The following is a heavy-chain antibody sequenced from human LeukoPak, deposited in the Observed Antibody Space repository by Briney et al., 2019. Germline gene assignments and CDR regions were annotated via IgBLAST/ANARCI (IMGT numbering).Heavy chain of an antibody. CDR1: GFTFSSYA. CDR3: ASGSYYFDY. J-gene: IGHJ4*02. CDR2: ISYDGSNK. V-gene: IGHV3-30*04. D-gene: IGHD1-26*01. Sequence: GGSLRLSCAASGFTFSSYAMHWARQAPGKGLEWVAVISYDGSNKYYADSVMGRFTISRDNSKNTLYLQMNSLRAEDTAVYYCASGSYYFDYWGQGTLVTVSS.